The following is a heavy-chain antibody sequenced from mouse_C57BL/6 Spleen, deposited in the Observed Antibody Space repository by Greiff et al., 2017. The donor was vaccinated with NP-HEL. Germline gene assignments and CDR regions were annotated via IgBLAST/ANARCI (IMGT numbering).Heavy chain of an antibody. CDR2: IRNKANNHAT. J-gene: IGHJ4*01. D-gene: IGHD1-1*01. CDR3: TPSYYYGSSYT. CDR1: GFTFSDAW. Sequence: EVMLVESGGGLVQPGGSMKLSCAASGFTFSDAWMDWVRQSPENGLEWVAEIRNKANNHATYYAESVKGRFTISRDDSKSSVYLQMNSLRAEDTGIYYCTPSYYYGSSYTWGQGTSVTVSS. V-gene: IGHV6-6*01.